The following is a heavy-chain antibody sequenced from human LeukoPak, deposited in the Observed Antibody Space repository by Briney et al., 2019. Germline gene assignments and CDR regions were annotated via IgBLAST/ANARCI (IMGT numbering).Heavy chain of an antibody. D-gene: IGHD2-2*01. CDR2: ISGSGDST. CDR1: GFTFSSYA. Sequence: PGGSLRLSCAASGFTFSSYAMTWVRQAPGKGLEWVSAISGSGDSTNYADSVKGRFTISRDNSKNTLYLQMNSLRVEDTAVYYCAKDRPYCSSTSCYGVGAFDIWGQGTMVTVSS. CDR3: AKDRPYCSSTSCYGVGAFDI. V-gene: IGHV3-23*01. J-gene: IGHJ3*02.